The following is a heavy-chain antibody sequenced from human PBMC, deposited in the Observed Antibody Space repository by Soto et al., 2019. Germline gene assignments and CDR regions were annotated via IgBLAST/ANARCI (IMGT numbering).Heavy chain of an antibody. D-gene: IGHD4-17*01. J-gene: IGHJ3*02. CDR2: IYSGGST. V-gene: IGHV3-66*01. Sequence: GGSLRLSCAASGFTVSSNYMSWVRQAPGKGLEWVSVIYSGGSTYYADSVKGRFTISRDNSKNTLYLQMNSLRAEDTAVYYCASTGVTTSDRFLLDIWGQGTMVTVSS. CDR1: GFTVSSNY. CDR3: ASTGVTTSDRFLLDI.